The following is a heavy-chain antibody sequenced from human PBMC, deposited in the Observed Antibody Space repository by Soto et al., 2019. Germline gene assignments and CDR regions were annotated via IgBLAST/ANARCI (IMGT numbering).Heavy chain of an antibody. Sequence: GGTLRLSCAASGFTFSSCAMNWVRQAPGKGLEWVSTISGSGESTYYADSVKGRFTISRDNSKSTLYLQMNSLRAEDTAVYYCAKDRWNYDYFDFWGQGTLVTVSS. D-gene: IGHD1-7*01. CDR1: GFTFSSCA. CDR3: AKDRWNYDYFDF. CDR2: ISGSGEST. V-gene: IGHV3-23*01. J-gene: IGHJ4*02.